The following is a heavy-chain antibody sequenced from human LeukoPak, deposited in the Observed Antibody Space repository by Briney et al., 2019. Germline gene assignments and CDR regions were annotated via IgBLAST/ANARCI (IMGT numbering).Heavy chain of an antibody. CDR2: ISSSSYI. CDR1: GFTLSSYN. D-gene: IGHD1-26*01. CDR3: ARDSGSYSYFDY. J-gene: IGHJ4*02. Sequence: KPGGSLRLSCAASGFTLSSYNMNWVRQAPGKGLEWVSSISSSSYIYYADSVKGRFTISRDNAKNSLYLQMNSLRAEDTAVYYCARDSGSYSYFDYWGQGTLVTVSS. V-gene: IGHV3-21*01.